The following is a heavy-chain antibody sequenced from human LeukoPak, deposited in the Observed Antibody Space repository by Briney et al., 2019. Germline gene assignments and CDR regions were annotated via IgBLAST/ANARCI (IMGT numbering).Heavy chain of an antibody. Sequence: ASVKVSCKASGYTFTGYYMHWVRQAPGQGLEWMGWINPNSGGTNYAQKFQGRVTMTRDTSISTAYMELSRLRSDDTAVYYCARAGIAVAGTARNYGMDVWGQGTTVTVSS. D-gene: IGHD6-19*01. V-gene: IGHV1-2*02. J-gene: IGHJ6*02. CDR3: ARAGIAVAGTARNYGMDV. CDR2: INPNSGGT. CDR1: GYTFTGYY.